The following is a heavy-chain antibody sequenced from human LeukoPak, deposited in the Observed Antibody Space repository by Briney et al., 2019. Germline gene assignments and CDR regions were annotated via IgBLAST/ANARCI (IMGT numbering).Heavy chain of an antibody. CDR2: IYSSDTT. J-gene: IGHJ3*02. V-gene: IGHV3-48*01. CDR3: SRDLHYAFYI. Sequence: GGSLRLSCAASGFTFSGYAMNWVRQAPGKGLEWVSHIYSSDTTYADSVKGRFTISRDNARNSLYLQMNSLIGENTAVYYYSRDLHYAFYIWGQGTMVTASS. D-gene: IGHD3-10*01. CDR1: GFTFSGYA.